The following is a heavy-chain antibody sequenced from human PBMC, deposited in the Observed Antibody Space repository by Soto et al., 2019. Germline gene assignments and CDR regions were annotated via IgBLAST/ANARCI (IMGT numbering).Heavy chain of an antibody. V-gene: IGHV3-33*01. J-gene: IGHJ4*02. Sequence: GSLRLSCAASGFTFSSYGMHWVRQAPGKGLEWVAVIWYDGSNKYYADSVKGRFTISRDNSKNTLYLQMNSLRAEDTAVYYCARERRGYCSGGSCYYFDYWGQGTLVTVSS. CDR3: ARERRGYCSGGSCYYFDY. CDR1: GFTFSSYG. CDR2: IWYDGSNK. D-gene: IGHD2-15*01.